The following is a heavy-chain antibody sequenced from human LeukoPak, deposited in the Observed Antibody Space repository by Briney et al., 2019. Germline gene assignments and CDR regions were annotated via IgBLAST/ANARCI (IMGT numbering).Heavy chain of an antibody. Sequence: SVKVSCKASGGTFSSYAISWVRQAPGQGLEWMGGIIPIFGTANYAQKFQGRVTITTDESTSTAYMELSSLRSEDTAVYYCARSVDYTYEWFDPWGQGTLVTVSS. CDR3: ARSVDYTYEWFDP. CDR1: GGTFSSYA. V-gene: IGHV1-69*05. CDR2: IIPIFGTA. J-gene: IGHJ5*02. D-gene: IGHD4-11*01.